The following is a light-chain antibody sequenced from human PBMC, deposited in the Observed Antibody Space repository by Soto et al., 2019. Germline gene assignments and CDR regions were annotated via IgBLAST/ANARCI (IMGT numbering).Light chain of an antibody. CDR3: QQYNSYSWT. J-gene: IGKJ1*01. V-gene: IGKV1-5*01. CDR2: DAS. Sequence: DIQMTQSPSTLSASVGDRVTITCRASQSISSWLAWYQQKPGKVPKLLIYDASSLESGVPLRFSGSGSGTEFTLSISSLQPDDFATYYCQQYNSYSWTFGQGTKVEIK. CDR1: QSISSW.